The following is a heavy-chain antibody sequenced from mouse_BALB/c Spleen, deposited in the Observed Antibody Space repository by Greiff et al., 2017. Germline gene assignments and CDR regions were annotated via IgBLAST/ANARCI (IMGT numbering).Heavy chain of an antibody. CDR1: GYTFTDYA. Sequence: QVQLQQSGAELVRPGVSVKISCKGSGYTFTDYAMHWVKQSHAKSLEWIGVISTYYGDASYNQKFKGKATMTVDKSSSTAYMELARLTSEDSAIYYCARTTGMLYGYDGEFAYWGQGTLVTVSA. CDR2: ISTYYGDA. CDR3: ARTTGMLYGYDGEFAY. D-gene: IGHD2-2*01. J-gene: IGHJ3*01. V-gene: IGHV1S137*01.